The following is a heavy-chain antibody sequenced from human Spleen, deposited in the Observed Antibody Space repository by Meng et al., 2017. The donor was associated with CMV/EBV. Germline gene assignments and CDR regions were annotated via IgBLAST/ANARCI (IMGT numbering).Heavy chain of an antibody. CDR1: GFTFSNYG. D-gene: IGHD1-7*01. CDR3: AKDNWNYRSYFDY. V-gene: IGHV3-30*02. J-gene: IGHJ4*02. Sequence: GESLKISCAASGFTFSNYGMHWVRQAPGKGLEWVAFLRYDGNNKYYTDSVKGRFTISRDNSKNTPYLQMNSLRAEDTAVYYCAKDNWNYRSYFDYWGQGTLVTVSS. CDR2: LRYDGNNK.